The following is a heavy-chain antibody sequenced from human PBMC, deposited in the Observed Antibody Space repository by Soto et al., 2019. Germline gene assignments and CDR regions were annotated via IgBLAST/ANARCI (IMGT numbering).Heavy chain of an antibody. CDR2: IRNQTYGGTP. D-gene: IGHD4-17*01. CDR1: GFTFENYA. Sequence: GSLRLSCTTSGFTFENYAINWVRQAPGKGLEWVGLIRNQTYGGTPEYAASIKGRFTISRDDSNDIASLQMNRLRVEDTAVYFCAKRLLRGTTLSVLDYWGRGTLVTVSS. V-gene: IGHV3-49*04. CDR3: AKRLLRGTTLSVLDY. J-gene: IGHJ4*02.